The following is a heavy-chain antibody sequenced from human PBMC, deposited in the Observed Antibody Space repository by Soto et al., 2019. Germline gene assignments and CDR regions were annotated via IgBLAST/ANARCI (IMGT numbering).Heavy chain of an antibody. CDR3: ARHLSVDYFDY. J-gene: IGHJ4*02. Sequence: PSENLSLTCTVSGDSITSNSYFWAWIRQPPGKGLEWIGSVYYSGTTYYNPSLKSRVTISVDRSKNQFSLKLSSVTAADTAVYYCARHLSVDYFDYWGQGALVTVS. V-gene: IGHV4-39*01. D-gene: IGHD3-16*01. CDR2: VYYSGTT. CDR1: GDSITSNSYF.